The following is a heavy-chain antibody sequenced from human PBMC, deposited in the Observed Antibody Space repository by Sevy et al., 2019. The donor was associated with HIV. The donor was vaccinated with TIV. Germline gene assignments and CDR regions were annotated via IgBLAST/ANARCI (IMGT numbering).Heavy chain of an antibody. J-gene: IGHJ5*02. CDR3: ARVRGP. V-gene: IGHV3-30*04. Sequence: GESLKISCAASGLTFTSYAMNWVRQAPGKGLEWVAVISYDGSNKYYADSVKGRFTISRDNSKNTLYLQMNSLRAEDTAVYYCARVRGPWGQGTLVTVSS. CDR1: GLTFTSYA. CDR2: ISYDGSNK.